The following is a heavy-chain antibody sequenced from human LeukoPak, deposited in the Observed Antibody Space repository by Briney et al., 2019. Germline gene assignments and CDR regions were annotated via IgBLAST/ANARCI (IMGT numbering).Heavy chain of an antibody. CDR1: GGSITTTNW. CDR3: TRESGAFSPFGF. V-gene: IGHV4-4*02. Sequence: PSETLSLTCAVSGGSITTTNWWSWVRQPPGKGLEWIGEVHLSGATNYNLSLESRVGMSIDKSKNHLSLEVTSVTAADTAIYYCTRESGAFSPFGFWGQGTLVTVSS. D-gene: IGHD1-26*01. CDR2: VHLSGAT. J-gene: IGHJ4*02.